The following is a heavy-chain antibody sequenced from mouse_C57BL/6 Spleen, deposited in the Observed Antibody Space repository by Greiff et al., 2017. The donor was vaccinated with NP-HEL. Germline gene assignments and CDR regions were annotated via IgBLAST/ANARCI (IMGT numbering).Heavy chain of an antibody. CDR3: VPYYYGSNYYAMDY. V-gene: IGHV1-43*01. CDR2: INPSTGGT. CDR1: GYSFTGYY. Sequence: EVQLQQSGPELVKPGASVKISCKASGYSFTGYYMHWVKQSSEKSLEWIGEINPSTGGTSYNQKFKGKATLTVDKSSSTAYMQLKSLTSEDSAVYYCVPYYYGSNYYAMDYWGQGTSVTVSS. J-gene: IGHJ4*01. D-gene: IGHD1-1*01.